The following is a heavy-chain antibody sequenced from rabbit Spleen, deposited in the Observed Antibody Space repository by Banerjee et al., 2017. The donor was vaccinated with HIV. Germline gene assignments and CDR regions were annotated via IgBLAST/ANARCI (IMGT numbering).Heavy chain of an antibody. V-gene: IGHV1S7*01. CDR3: ARDWRYDDYNL. J-gene: IGHJ4*01. CDR1: GFTLSTYY. CDR2: IDPGFGVR. D-gene: IGHD2-1*01. Sequence: QLKESGGGLVQPGGSLKLSCKASGFTLSTYYMNWVRQAPGKGLEWIGYIDPGFGVRNYANSVKGRFTISSDNAQNTVFLQMTSLTASDTATYFCARDWRYDDYNLWGPGTLVTVS.